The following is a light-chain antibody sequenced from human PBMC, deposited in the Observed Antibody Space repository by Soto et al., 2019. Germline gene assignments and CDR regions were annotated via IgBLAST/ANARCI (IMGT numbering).Light chain of an antibody. Sequence: DIVMTQSPDSLAVSLGERATINCKSSQSVLYSSNNKNYSAWYQQKPGQPPKLLIYWASTRESGVPDRFSGGGSGTDFTLTISSLQAEDVAVYYCQQYYNTPYTFGQGTQLEIK. CDR3: QQYYNTPYT. CDR1: QSVLYSSNNKNY. J-gene: IGKJ2*01. V-gene: IGKV4-1*01. CDR2: WAS.